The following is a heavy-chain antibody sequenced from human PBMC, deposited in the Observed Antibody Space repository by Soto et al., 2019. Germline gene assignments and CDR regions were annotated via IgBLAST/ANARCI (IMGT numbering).Heavy chain of an antibody. CDR1: GFTFSSYS. D-gene: IGHD3-10*01. CDR3: ARDRFTMVRGVMVGMDV. V-gene: IGHV3-21*01. CDR2: ISSSSSYI. J-gene: IGHJ6*02. Sequence: GGSLRLSCAASGFTFSSYSMNWVRQAPGKGLEWVSSISSSSSYIYYPDSVKGRFTISRDNAKNSLYLQMNSLRAEDTAVYYCARDRFTMVRGVMVGMDVWGQGTTVTVSS.